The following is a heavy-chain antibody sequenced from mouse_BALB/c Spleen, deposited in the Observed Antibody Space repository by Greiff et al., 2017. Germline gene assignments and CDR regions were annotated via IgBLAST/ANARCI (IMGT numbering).Heavy chain of an antibody. V-gene: IGHV1S81*02. J-gene: IGHJ2*01. D-gene: IGHD1-2*01. Sequence: QVQLKQPGAELVKPGASVKLSCKASGYTFTSYWMHWVKQRPGQGLEWIGEINPSNGRTNYNEKFKSKATLTVDKSSSTAYMQLSSLTSEDSAVYYCARSNGVGGFDYWGQGTTLTVSS. CDR2: INPSNGRT. CDR3: ARSNGVGGFDY. CDR1: GYTFTSYW.